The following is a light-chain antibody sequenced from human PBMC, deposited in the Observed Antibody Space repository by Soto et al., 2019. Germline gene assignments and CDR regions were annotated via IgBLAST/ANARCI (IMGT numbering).Light chain of an antibody. CDR2: GAS. V-gene: IGKV3-15*01. CDR1: QSVSSN. J-gene: IGKJ1*01. Sequence: EIVMTQSPATLSVSPGERATLSCRASQSVSSNLAWYQQKPGQAPRLLIYGASTRATGIPARFSGSGSGTEFTLTNSILQSEDFAVYYCQQYNNWPPWTFGQGTKVEIK. CDR3: QQYNNWPPWT.